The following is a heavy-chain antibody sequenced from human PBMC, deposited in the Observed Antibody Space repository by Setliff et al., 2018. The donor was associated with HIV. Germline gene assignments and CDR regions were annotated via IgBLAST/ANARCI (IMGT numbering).Heavy chain of an antibody. CDR1: GYTFTGYY. V-gene: IGHV1-2*02. Sequence: ASVKASCKASGYTFTGYYRHWVRQAPGQGLEWMGWINPNSGGTNYAQKFQGRVTMTRDTSISTAYMELRRLRSDDTAVYYCAGVPGRYDSSGYAFDIWGQGTMVTVSS. J-gene: IGHJ3*02. CDR3: AGVPGRYDSSGYAFDI. CDR2: INPNSGGT. D-gene: IGHD3-22*01.